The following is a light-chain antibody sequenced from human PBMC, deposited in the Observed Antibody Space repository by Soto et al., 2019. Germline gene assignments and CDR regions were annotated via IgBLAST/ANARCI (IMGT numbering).Light chain of an antibody. J-gene: IGLJ1*01. CDR3: SSYVGTNSYV. V-gene: IGLV2-8*01. Sequence: ALTQPPSASGSPGQSVTISCTGTSSDVGGYNYVSWYQHHPGKAPKLIIYEVYKRPSGVPDRFSGSKSGNTAALTVSGPQAEDEADYYCSSYVGTNSYVFGTGTKVTVL. CDR1: SSDVGGYNY. CDR2: EVY.